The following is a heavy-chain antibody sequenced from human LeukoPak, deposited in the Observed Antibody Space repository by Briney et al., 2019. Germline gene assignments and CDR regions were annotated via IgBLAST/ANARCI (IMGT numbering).Heavy chain of an antibody. CDR3: AREPHNWNDVWHAFDI. D-gene: IGHD1-1*01. Sequence: GASVKVSCKASGYPFTTYGITWVRQAPGQGLEWMGWISTYNGNTNYAQKLQGRVTMTTDTSTSTAYMELRSLRSDDTAVYYCAREPHNWNDVWHAFDIWGQGTMVTVSS. CDR2: ISTYNGNT. J-gene: IGHJ3*02. CDR1: GYPFTTYG. V-gene: IGHV1-18*01.